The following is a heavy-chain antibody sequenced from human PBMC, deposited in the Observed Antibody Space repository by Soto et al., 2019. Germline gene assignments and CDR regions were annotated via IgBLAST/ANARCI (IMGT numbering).Heavy chain of an antibody. V-gene: IGHV1-8*01. Sequence: ASVKVSCKASGYTFTNYEINWVRQATGQGLEWMGWMNPGSGNTGYAHKFQGRVTMTRNISISTAYMELSRLGSDDTAIYYCARMAASGSLNWFNPWGQGTLVTVSA. CDR3: ARMAASGSLNWFNP. CDR2: MNPGSGNT. D-gene: IGHD3-10*01. J-gene: IGHJ5*02. CDR1: GYTFTNYE.